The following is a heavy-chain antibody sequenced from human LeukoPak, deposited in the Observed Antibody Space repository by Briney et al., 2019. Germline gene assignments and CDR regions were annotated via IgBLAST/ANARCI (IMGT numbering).Heavy chain of an antibody. D-gene: IGHD2-15*01. CDR2: IYYSGST. V-gene: IGHV4-59*12. Sequence: SETLSLTCTVSGGSISSYYWSWIRQPPGKGLEWIGYIYYSGSTNYNPSLKSRVTISVDTSKNQFSLQLNSVTPEDTAVYYCARDPAATVWFDPWGQGTLVTVSS. CDR1: GGSISSYY. J-gene: IGHJ5*02. CDR3: ARDPAATVWFDP.